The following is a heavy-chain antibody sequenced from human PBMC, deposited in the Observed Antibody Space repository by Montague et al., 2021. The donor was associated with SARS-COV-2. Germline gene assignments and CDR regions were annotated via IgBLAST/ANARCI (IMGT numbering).Heavy chain of an antibody. J-gene: IGHJ4*02. D-gene: IGHD6-19*01. CDR1: GGSITSGSYY. CDR3: AGDIAVAGLFDY. V-gene: IGHV4-61*02. Sequence: TLSLTCTVSGGSITSGSYYWSWILQPAGKGLVWIGRISISGSTNYNLSLKSPVTISVDTSKNRFSLKLSSETAADSAVYYCAGDIAVAGLFDYWGQGTLVTVSS. CDR2: ISISGST.